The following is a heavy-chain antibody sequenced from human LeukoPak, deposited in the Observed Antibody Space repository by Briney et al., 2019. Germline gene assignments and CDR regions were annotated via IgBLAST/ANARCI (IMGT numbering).Heavy chain of an antibody. D-gene: IGHD1-26*01. CDR1: GYTLTELS. CDR2: FDPEDGET. Sequence: ASVKVSCKVSGYTLTELSKHWVRQAPGKGLEWMGGFDPEDGETIYAQKFQGRVTMTTDTSTSTASMELRSLRYDDTAVYYCARDHAAGWELPLNWFDPWGQGTLVTVSS. V-gene: IGHV1-24*01. J-gene: IGHJ5*02. CDR3: ARDHAAGWELPLNWFDP.